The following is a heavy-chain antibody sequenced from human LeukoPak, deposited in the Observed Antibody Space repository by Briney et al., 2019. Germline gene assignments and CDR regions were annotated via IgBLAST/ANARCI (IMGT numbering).Heavy chain of an antibody. Sequence: ASVKVSCKASGYTFTSYGISWVRQAPGQGLEWMGWISAYNGNTNYAQKLQGRVTMTRNTSISTAYMELSSLRSEDTAVYYCARFPLAYYMDVWGQGTLVTVSS. CDR1: GYTFTSYG. J-gene: IGHJ4*02. CDR3: ARFPLAYYMDV. V-gene: IGHV1-18*01. CDR2: ISAYNGNT.